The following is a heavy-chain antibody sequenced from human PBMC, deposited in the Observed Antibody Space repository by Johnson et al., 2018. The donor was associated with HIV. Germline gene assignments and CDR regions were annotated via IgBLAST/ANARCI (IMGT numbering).Heavy chain of an antibody. J-gene: IGHJ3*02. D-gene: IGHD5-12*01. Sequence: QEQLVESGGGVVQPGRSLRLSCAASGFTFSSYAMHWVRQAPGKGLEWVAVISYDGSNKYYADSVKGRFTISRDNSKNTLYLQMNSLKIEDTAVYRCTRGARTHQGRLGAFDIWGQGTMVTVSS. CDR3: TRGARTHQGRLGAFDI. CDR1: GFTFSSYA. CDR2: ISYDGSNK. V-gene: IGHV3-30-3*01.